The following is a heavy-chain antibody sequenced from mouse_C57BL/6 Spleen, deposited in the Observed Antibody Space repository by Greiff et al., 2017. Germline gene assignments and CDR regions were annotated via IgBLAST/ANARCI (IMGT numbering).Heavy chain of an antibody. CDR2: IYPGAGDT. Sequence: LVESGAELVKPGASVKISCKASGYAFSSSWMNWVEQRPGKGLEWLGQIYPGAGDTNYNGKFKGKATLTADKSSSTAYMQLSILTSEDSAVYCCARGVGYEGQGPSVSVSS. V-gene: IGHV1-80*01. CDR3: ARGVGY. J-gene: IGHJ4*01. CDR1: GYAFSSSW.